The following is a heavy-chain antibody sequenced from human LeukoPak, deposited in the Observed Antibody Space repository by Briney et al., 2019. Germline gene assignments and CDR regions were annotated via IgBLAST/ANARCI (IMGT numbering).Heavy chain of an antibody. CDR3: AILDYYDSSGYYSRYFQH. CDR2: IIPILGIA. V-gene: IGHV1-69*02. J-gene: IGHJ1*01. Sequence: SVKVSCKASGGTLSSYTISWVRQAPGQGLEWMGRIIPILGIANYAQKFQGRVTITADKSTSTAYMELSSLRSEDTAVYYCAILDYYDSSGYYSRYFQHWGQGTLVTVSS. CDR1: GGTLSSYT. D-gene: IGHD3-22*01.